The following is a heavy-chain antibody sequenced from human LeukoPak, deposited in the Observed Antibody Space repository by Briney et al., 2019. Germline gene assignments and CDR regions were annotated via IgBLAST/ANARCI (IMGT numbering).Heavy chain of an antibody. Sequence: GGSLRLSCAASGFTFSSYEMNWVRQAPGRGLEWVSYISSSGSTIYSADSVKGRFTISRDNAKSSLYLQVNSLRAEDTAVYYCARGGIAVAGTLWFDPWGQGTLVTVSS. CDR3: ARGGIAVAGTLWFDP. J-gene: IGHJ5*02. D-gene: IGHD6-19*01. V-gene: IGHV3-48*03. CDR1: GFTFSSYE. CDR2: ISSSGSTI.